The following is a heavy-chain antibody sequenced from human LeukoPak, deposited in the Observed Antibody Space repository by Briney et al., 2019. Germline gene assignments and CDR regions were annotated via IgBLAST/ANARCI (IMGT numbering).Heavy chain of an antibody. J-gene: IGHJ4*02. CDR1: GYTFTGYY. V-gene: IGHV1-2*02. CDR3: ARAILLEESAAADFAFDY. CDR2: INPNSGGT. D-gene: IGHD6-13*01. Sequence: ASVKVSCKASGYTFTGYYMHWVRQAPGQGLEWMGWINPNSGGTNYAQKFQGRVTMTRDTSISTAYMELSRLRSDDTAVYYCARAILLEESAAADFAFDYWGQGTLVTVSS.